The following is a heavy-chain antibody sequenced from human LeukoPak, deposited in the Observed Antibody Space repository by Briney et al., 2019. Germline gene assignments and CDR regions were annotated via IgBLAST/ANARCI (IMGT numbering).Heavy chain of an antibody. Sequence: PGRSLRLSCAASGFTFSSYGMHWVRQAPGKGLEWVAVISYDGSNKYYADSVKGRFTISRDNSKNTLYLQMNSLRAEDTAVYYCAKDGAYYYDSSGYYLSGYGMDVWGQGTTVTVSS. D-gene: IGHD3-22*01. J-gene: IGHJ6*02. CDR2: ISYDGSNK. CDR1: GFTFSSYG. V-gene: IGHV3-30*18. CDR3: AKDGAYYYDSSGYYLSGYGMDV.